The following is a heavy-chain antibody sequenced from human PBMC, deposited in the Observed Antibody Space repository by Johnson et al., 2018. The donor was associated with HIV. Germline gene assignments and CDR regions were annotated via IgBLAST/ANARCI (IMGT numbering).Heavy chain of an antibody. CDR1: GFTFSSYG. Sequence: QVKLVESGGGVVQPGRSLRVSCAASGFTFSSYGMHWVRQAPGKGLEWVAVISSDGSNEYYADSVKGRFTLSRDNPKNTLYLQMNSRRAEDTAVYYCARAAYCGVDCYSGSRLDAFDICGQGTMVTVSS. CDR3: ARAAYCGVDCYSGSRLDAFDI. J-gene: IGHJ3*02. CDR2: ISSDGSNE. D-gene: IGHD2-21*02. V-gene: IGHV3-30*03.